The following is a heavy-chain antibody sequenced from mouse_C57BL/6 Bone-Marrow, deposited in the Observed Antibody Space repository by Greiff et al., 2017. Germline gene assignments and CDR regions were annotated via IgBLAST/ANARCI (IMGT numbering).Heavy chain of an antibody. V-gene: IGHV1-26*01. Sequence: EVQLQQSGPELVKPGASVKISCKASGYTFTDYYMNWVKQSHGKSLEWIGDINPNNGGTSYNQKFKGKATLTVDKSSSTAYMELRSLTSEDSAVYYCAREDGYSAYWGQGTLVTVSA. CDR2: INPNNGGT. CDR3: AREDGYSAY. D-gene: IGHD2-3*01. CDR1: GYTFTDYY. J-gene: IGHJ3*01.